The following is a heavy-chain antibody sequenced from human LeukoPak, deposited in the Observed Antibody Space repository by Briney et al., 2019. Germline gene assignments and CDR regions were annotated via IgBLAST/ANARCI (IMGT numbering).Heavy chain of an antibody. V-gene: IGHV4-34*01. Sequence: SETLSHTCAVYGGSFSGYYWSWIRQPPGKGLEWIGEINHSGSTNYNPSLKSRVTISVDTSKNQFFLRLSSVTAADTAVYYCARGRARLGAYSGYDDYWGQGTLVTVSS. D-gene: IGHD5-12*01. J-gene: IGHJ4*02. CDR2: INHSGST. CDR3: ARGRARLGAYSGYDDY. CDR1: GGSFSGYY.